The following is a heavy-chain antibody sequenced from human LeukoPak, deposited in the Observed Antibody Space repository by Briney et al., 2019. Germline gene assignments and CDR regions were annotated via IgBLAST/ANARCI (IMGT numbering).Heavy chain of an antibody. CDR3: ARGVNGDSRFDP. CDR1: GFTFSSYW. V-gene: IGHV3-74*01. Sequence: GGSLRLSCAASGFTFSSYWMHWVRLAPGKGLVWVSRISRDGSNTRYADSVKGRFTISRDNAKKTLYLQMNSLRAEDTAVYYCARGVNGDSRFDPWGQGTLVTVSS. D-gene: IGHD4-17*01. J-gene: IGHJ5*02. CDR2: ISRDGSNT.